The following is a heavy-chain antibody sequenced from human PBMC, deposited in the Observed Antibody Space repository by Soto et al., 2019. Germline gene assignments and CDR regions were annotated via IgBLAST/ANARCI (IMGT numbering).Heavy chain of an antibody. V-gene: IGHV6-1*01. CDR1: GDSVSSNSAA. D-gene: IGHD3-9*01. CDR3: ARTLEYYDILTGYEGLYFYFDY. J-gene: IGHJ4*02. CDR2: TYYRSKWYN. Sequence: SQTLSLTCAISGDSVSSNSAAWNWIRQSPSRGLEWLGRTYYRSKWYNDYAVSVKSRITINPDTSKNRFSLQLNSVTPEDTAVYHCARTLEYYDILTGYEGLYFYFDYWGQGTLVTVSS.